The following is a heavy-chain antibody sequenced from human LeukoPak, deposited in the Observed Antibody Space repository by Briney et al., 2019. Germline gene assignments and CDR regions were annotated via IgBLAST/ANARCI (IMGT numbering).Heavy chain of an antibody. CDR2: IYSGGST. V-gene: IGHV3-66*01. D-gene: IGHD3-22*01. CDR1: GFTFSTFA. J-gene: IGHJ4*02. CDR3: ARVRSSGYYPFDY. Sequence: GGSLRLSCAASGFTFSTFAMIWVRQAPGKGLEWVSVIYSGGSTYYADSVKGRFTISRDNSKNTLYLQMNSLRAEDTAVYYCARVRSSGYYPFDYWGQGTLVTVSS.